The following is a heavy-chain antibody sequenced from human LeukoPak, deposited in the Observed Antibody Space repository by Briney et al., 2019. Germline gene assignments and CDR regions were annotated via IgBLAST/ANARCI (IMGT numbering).Heavy chain of an antibody. CDR1: GGSISSYY. V-gene: IGHV4-59*01. CDR2: IYYSGGT. Sequence: SETLSLTCTVPGGSISSYYWSWIRQPPGKGLEWIGFIYYSGGTNYNPSLQSRVTISVDTSKNQFSLKLSSVTAADTAVYYCARAQYGGYYGMDVWGQGTTGTVSS. D-gene: IGHD2-8*01. J-gene: IGHJ6*02. CDR3: ARAQYGGYYGMDV.